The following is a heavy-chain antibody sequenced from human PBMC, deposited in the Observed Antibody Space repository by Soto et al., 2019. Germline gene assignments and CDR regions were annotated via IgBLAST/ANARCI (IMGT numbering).Heavy chain of an antibody. J-gene: IGHJ5*02. V-gene: IGHV3-15*07. D-gene: IGHD2-15*01. CDR3: TTDLWRIAVVVGSTGYFNP. CDR2: INSDGGTT. CDR1: GFTFSTYW. Sequence: GGSLRLSCAASGFTFSTYWMHWIRQVPGKGLEWVSRINSDGGTTEYAAPVRGRFTISRDDSKNTLYLQMNSLKTEDTAVYYCTTDLWRIAVVVGSTGYFNPWGQGTPVTVSS.